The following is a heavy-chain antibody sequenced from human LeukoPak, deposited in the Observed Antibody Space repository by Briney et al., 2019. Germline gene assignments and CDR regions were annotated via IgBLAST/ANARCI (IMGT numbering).Heavy chain of an antibody. CDR3: ARDHVVPAGGVYYYGMDV. CDR2: ISYDGSNK. J-gene: IGHJ6*02. V-gene: IGHV3-30-3*01. Sequence: GGSLRLSCAASGFTFSSYAMHWVRQAPGKGLEWVAVISYDGSNKYYADSVKGRFTISRDNSKNTLYLQMNSLRAEDTAVYYCARDHVVPAGGVYYYGMDVWGQGTTVTVSS. D-gene: IGHD2-2*01. CDR1: GFTFSSYA.